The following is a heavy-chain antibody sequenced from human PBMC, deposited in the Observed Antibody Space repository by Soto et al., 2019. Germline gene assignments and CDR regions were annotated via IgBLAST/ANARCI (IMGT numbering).Heavy chain of an antibody. J-gene: IGHJ6*02. CDR3: ARAPPGSSSWQIYYYYYGMDV. V-gene: IGHV1-18*01. D-gene: IGHD6-13*01. Sequence: GASVKVSCKASGYTFTRSGISWVRQAPGQGPEWMGWISSYNGDTNYAQTFQGRVTMTTDTSTSTAYMELRSLRSDDTAVYYCARAPPGSSSWQIYYYYYGMDVWGQGTTVTVSS. CDR1: GYTFTRSG. CDR2: ISSYNGDT.